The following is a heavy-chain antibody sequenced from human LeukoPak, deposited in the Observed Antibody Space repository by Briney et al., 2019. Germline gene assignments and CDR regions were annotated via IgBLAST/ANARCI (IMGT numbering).Heavy chain of an antibody. CDR1: GGSFSGYY. J-gene: IGHJ4*02. CDR2: INHSGST. V-gene: IGHV4-34*01. D-gene: IGHD3-10*01. CDR3: ARGDYYGSGSYSGYFDY. Sequence: SETLSLTCAVYGGSFSGYYWSWIRQPPGKGLEWIGEINHSGSTNYNPSLKSRVTISADTSKNQFSLKLSSVTAADTAVYYCARGDYYGSGSYSGYFDYWGQGTLVTVSS.